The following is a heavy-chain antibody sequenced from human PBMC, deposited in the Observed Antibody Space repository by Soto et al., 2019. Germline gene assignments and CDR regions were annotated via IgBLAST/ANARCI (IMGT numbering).Heavy chain of an antibody. J-gene: IGHJ6*03. V-gene: IGHV3-13*01. D-gene: IGHD2-15*01. CDR3: ARVVRRYCSGGSCYGGSYYYYMDV. CDR1: GFTFSSYD. Sequence: EVQLVESGGGLVQPGGSLRLSCAASGFTFSSYDMHWVHQATGKGLEWVSAIGTAGDTYYPGSVKGRFTISRENAKNSLYLQMNSLRAGDTAVYYCARVVRRYCSGGSCYGGSYYYYMDVWGKGTTVTVSS. CDR2: IGTAGDT.